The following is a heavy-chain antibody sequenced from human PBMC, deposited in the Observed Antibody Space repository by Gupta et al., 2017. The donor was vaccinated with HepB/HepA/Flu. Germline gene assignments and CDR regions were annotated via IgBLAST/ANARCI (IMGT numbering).Heavy chain of an antibody. Sequence: QVQLQESGPGLVKPSETLSLTCTVSGDSISRYYWNWIRQPPGKGLEWIGYVHYSGSTNYNPSLKNRVTISVDTSKNQFSLKLNSVTAADTAVYYCAGVETWRGPFVYWGQGTLVTVSS. J-gene: IGHJ4*02. CDR2: VHYSGST. D-gene: IGHD5-24*01. V-gene: IGHV4-59*01. CDR3: AGVETWRGPFVY. CDR1: GDSISRYY.